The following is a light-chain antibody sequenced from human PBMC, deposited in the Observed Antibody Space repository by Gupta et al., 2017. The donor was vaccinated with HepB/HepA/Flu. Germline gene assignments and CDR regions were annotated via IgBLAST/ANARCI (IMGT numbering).Light chain of an antibody. V-gene: IGLV4-69*01. Sequence: QLVLTQSPSASASLAASVNLTCTLSSGHNSYAIAWHQQQSEKGLRFLMKLNGDGSHTKGDGIPDRFSGSSSGAERYLTISSLQSEDEADYYCQTWGTGIVVFGGGTKLTVL. CDR1: SGHNSYA. CDR2: LNGDGSH. CDR3: QTWGTGIVV. J-gene: IGLJ2*01.